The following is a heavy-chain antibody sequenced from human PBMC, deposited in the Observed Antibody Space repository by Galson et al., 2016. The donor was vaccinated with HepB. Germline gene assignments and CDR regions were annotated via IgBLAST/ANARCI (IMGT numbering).Heavy chain of an antibody. D-gene: IGHD4-17*01. CDR3: AKDRDHFGDYVFDY. Sequence: SLRLSCAASGFTFSNAWMSWVRQAPGKGLEWVSGISGDGHSTYYADSVKGRFTISRDNSKNTLYLQMNSLRADDTALYYCAKDRDHFGDYVFDYWGQGTLVTVSS. J-gene: IGHJ4*02. CDR1: GFTFSNAW. CDR2: ISGDGHST. V-gene: IGHV3-23*01.